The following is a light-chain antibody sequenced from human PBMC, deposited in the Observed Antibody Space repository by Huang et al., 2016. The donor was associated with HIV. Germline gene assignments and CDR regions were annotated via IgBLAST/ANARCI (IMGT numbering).Light chain of an antibody. J-gene: IGKJ1*01. CDR3: QQYNDWPLT. Sequence: EIVMTQSPATLSFSPGENVTLSCRASQSLSSQLAWYQQKRGQCPRLLIYGVSTRATDIPARFSGSGSGTDFTLTINSLQSEEFATYYCQQYNDWPLTFGQGTEVEIK. V-gene: IGKV3-15*01. CDR1: QSLSSQ. CDR2: GVS.